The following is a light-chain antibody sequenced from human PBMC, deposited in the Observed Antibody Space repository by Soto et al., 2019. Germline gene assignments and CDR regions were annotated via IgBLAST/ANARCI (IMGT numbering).Light chain of an antibody. Sequence: EIVMTQSPATLSVPPGERATLSCRASQSVSSNLAWYQQKPGQAPRLLIYGASTRATGIPARFSGSGSGTEFTLTISSLQSEDFAVYYCQQCNDWPPWTFGLGTKVEIK. CDR1: QSVSSN. CDR3: QQCNDWPPWT. J-gene: IGKJ1*01. CDR2: GAS. V-gene: IGKV3-15*01.